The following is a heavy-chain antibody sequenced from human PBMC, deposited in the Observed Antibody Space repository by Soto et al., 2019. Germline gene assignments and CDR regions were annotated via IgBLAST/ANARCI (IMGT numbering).Heavy chain of an antibody. V-gene: IGHV4-34*01. CDR3: ARGRVAGNSGAFDI. CDR1: GGSFSGYY. D-gene: IGHD6-19*01. J-gene: IGHJ3*02. CDR2: INHSGST. Sequence: QVQLQQWGAGLLKPSETLSLTCAVYGGSFSGYYWSWIRQPPGKGLEWIGEINHSGSTNYNPSLNGRVTISVDTSKNHFSLKLSSVTAADTAVYYCARGRVAGNSGAFDIWGQGTMVTVSS.